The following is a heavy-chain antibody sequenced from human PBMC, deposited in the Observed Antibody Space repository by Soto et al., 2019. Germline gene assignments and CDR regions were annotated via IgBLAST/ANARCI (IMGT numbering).Heavy chain of an antibody. V-gene: IGHV1-18*01. J-gene: IGHJ5*02. CDR2: ISAYNGNT. D-gene: IGHD1-26*01. Sequence: QVQLVQSGAEVKKPGASVKVSCKASGYTFTSYGISWVRQDPGQGLEWMGWISAYNGNTNYAQKLQVRVTMTTATSTSTAYMELRSLRSHATAVYYSARASGISYCSDHWGQGTLVTVSS. CDR3: ARASGISYCSDH. CDR1: GYTFTSYG.